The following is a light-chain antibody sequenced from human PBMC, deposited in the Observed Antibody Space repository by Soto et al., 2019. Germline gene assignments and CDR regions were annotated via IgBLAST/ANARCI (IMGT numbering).Light chain of an antibody. Sequence: QSVLTQPASVSGSPGQSITISCTGTSSDIGSHNYVSWYQQHPGKTPKLVIYEVSSRPSGVSNRFSGSKSGNTASLTISGLQAGDEADYYCSSYRRSNTLVFGGGTKLTVL. CDR1: SSDIGSHNY. CDR3: SSYRRSNTLV. V-gene: IGLV2-14*01. CDR2: EVS. J-gene: IGLJ2*01.